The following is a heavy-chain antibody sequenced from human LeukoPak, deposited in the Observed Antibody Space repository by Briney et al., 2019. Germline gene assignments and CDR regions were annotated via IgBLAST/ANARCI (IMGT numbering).Heavy chain of an antibody. CDR3: ARDIFYYDSSGPGRYFDY. CDR1: GFTFDDYG. Sequence: PGGSLRLXCAASGFTFDDYGMSWVRQAPGKGLEWVSGINWNGGSTGYADSVKGRFTISRDNAKNSLYLQMNSLRAEDTALYYCARDIFYYDSSGPGRYFDYWGQGTLVTVSS. CDR2: INWNGGST. V-gene: IGHV3-20*04. D-gene: IGHD3-22*01. J-gene: IGHJ4*02.